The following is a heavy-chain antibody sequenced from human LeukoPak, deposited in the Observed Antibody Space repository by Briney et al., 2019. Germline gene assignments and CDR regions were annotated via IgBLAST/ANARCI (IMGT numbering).Heavy chain of an antibody. CDR3: ARLTLGGLYYFDY. Sequence: NTSETLSLTCTVSGGSISSGGYYWSWIRQPPGKGLEWIGYIYHSGSTYYNPSLKSRVTISVDRSKNQFTLKLSSVTAADTAVYYCARLTLGGLYYFDYWGQGTLVTVSS. CDR1: GGSISSGGYY. V-gene: IGHV4-30-2*01. D-gene: IGHD2/OR15-2a*01. J-gene: IGHJ4*02. CDR2: IYHSGST.